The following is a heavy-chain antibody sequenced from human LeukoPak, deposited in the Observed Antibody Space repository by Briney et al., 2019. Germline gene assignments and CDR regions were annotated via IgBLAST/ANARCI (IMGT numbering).Heavy chain of an antibody. CDR2: FSGSGGST. D-gene: IGHD1-26*01. CDR3: ARVGWELLGPFDY. J-gene: IGHJ4*02. Sequence: GGSLRLSCAASGFTFSSYAMSWVRQAPGKGLEWVSAFSGSGGSTYYADSVKGRFTISRDNSKNTLYLQMNSLRAEDTAVYYCARVGWELLGPFDYWGQGTLVTVSS. V-gene: IGHV3-23*01. CDR1: GFTFSSYA.